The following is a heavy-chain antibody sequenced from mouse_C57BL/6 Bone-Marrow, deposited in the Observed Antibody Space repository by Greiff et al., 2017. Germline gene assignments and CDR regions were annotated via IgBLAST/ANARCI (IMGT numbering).Heavy chain of an antibody. V-gene: IGHV5-9-1*02. Sequence: EVKVVESGEGLVKPGGSLKLSCAASGFTFSSYAMSWVRQTPEKRLEWVAYISSGGDYIYYADTVKGRFTISRDNARNTLYLQMSSLKSEDTAMYYCTRGAYYGSFYYYAMDYWGQGTSVTVSA. CDR2: ISSGGDYI. CDR3: TRGAYYGSFYYYAMDY. CDR1: GFTFSSYA. D-gene: IGHD1-1*01. J-gene: IGHJ4*01.